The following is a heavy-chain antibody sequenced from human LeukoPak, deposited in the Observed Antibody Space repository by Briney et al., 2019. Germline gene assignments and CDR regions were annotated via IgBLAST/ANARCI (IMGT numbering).Heavy chain of an antibody. CDR2: ISFDGANK. V-gene: IGHV3-30*04. CDR3: ARGRAGIAAAGFDY. D-gene: IGHD6-13*01. CDR1: GFTFSMSS. J-gene: IGHJ4*02. Sequence: GGSLSLSCATSGFTFSMSSMHWVRLAPGKGLEWLAGISFDGANKFSGDSVKGRFSISRDNSKNTLYLQMNSLRLDDTAVYFCARGRAGIAAAGFDYWGQGTLVTVSS.